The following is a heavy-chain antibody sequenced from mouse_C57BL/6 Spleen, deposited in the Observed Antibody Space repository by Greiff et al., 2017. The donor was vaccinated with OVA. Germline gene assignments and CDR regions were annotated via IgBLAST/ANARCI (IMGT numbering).Heavy chain of an antibody. Sequence: EVQLVESGGDLVKPGGSLKLSCAASGFTFSSYGMSWVRQTPDKRLEWVATISSGGSYTYYPDSVKGRFTISRDNAKNTLYLQMSSLKSEDTAMYYGERHTYYGSSPYYFDYWGQGTTLTVSS. V-gene: IGHV5-6*01. CDR2: ISSGGSYT. J-gene: IGHJ2*01. D-gene: IGHD1-1*01. CDR3: ERHTYYGSSPYYFDY. CDR1: GFTFSSYG.